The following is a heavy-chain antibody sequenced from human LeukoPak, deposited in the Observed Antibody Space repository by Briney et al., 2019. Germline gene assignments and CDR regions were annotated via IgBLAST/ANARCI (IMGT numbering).Heavy chain of an antibody. CDR2: ISASGSYK. J-gene: IGHJ6*03. CDR1: GFSLTTYT. D-gene: IGHD1-14*01. Sequence: GGSLRLSCAASGFSLTTYTINWVRQTPGKGLEWVSSISASGSYKYFAASVRGRFAVSRDNAKNSLFLQMDSLRAEDTAVYYCARASEYYFHMDAWGNGTAVTVSS. CDR3: ARASEYYFHMDA. V-gene: IGHV3-21*01.